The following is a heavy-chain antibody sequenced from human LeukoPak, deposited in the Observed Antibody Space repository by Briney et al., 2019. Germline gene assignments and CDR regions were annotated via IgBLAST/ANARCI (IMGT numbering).Heavy chain of an antibody. CDR3: AKGVSKGYYYYMDV. V-gene: IGHV3-9*01. CDR2: ISWNSGSI. J-gene: IGHJ6*03. Sequence: PGRSLRLSCAASGFTFDDYAMHWVRQAPGKGLEWVSGISWNSGSIGYADSVKGRFTISRDNAKNSLYLQMNSLRAEDTALYYCAKGVSKGYYYYMDVWGKGTTVTISS. D-gene: IGHD6-6*01. CDR1: GFTFDDYA.